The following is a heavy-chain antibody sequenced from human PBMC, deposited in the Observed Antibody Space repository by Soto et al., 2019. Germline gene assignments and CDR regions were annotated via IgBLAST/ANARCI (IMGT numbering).Heavy chain of an antibody. CDR3: ARGPYCSSTSCYYRWFDP. CDR2: INHSGST. J-gene: IGHJ5*02. V-gene: IGHV4-34*01. Sequence: SETLSLTCAVYGGSFSGYYWSWIRQPPGTGLEWIGEINHSGSTNYNPSLKSRVTISVDTSKNQFSLKLSSVTAADTAVYYCARGPYCSSTSCYYRWFDPWGQGTLVTVSS. CDR1: GGSFSGYY. D-gene: IGHD2-2*01.